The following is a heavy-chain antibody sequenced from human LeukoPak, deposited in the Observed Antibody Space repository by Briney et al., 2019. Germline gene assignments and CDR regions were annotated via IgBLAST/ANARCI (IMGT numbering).Heavy chain of an antibody. V-gene: IGHV3-74*01. CDR1: GFTFSSYW. Sequence: PGGSLRLPCAASGFTFSSYWMHWVRQAPGKGLVWVSRINSDGSSTSYADSVKGRFTISRDNAKNTLYLQMNSLRAEDTAVYYCARDPYCSGGSCESSNWFDPWGQGTLVTVSS. CDR2: INSDGSST. CDR3: ARDPYCSGGSCESSNWFDP. D-gene: IGHD2-15*01. J-gene: IGHJ5*02.